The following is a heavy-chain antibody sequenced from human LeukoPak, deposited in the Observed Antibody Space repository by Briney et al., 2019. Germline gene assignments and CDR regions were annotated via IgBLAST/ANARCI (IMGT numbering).Heavy chain of an antibody. D-gene: IGHD2-2*01. CDR2: INHSGST. J-gene: IGHJ5*02. CDR3: ARDQSCSSTSCYPGGPVFPVSRTDRTYGWFDP. V-gene: IGHV4-34*01. Sequence: PSETLSLTCAVYGGSFSGYYWSWIRQPPGKGLEWIGEINHSGSTNYNPSLKSRVTISVDTSKNQLSLKLSSVTAADTAVYYCARDQSCSSTSCYPGGPVFPVSRTDRTYGWFDPWGQGTLVTVSS. CDR1: GGSFSGYY.